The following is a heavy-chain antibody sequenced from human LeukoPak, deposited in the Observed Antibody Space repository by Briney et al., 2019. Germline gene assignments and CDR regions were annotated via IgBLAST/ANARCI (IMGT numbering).Heavy chain of an antibody. CDR3: ARENVDTAVVRPEYYFDY. D-gene: IGHD5-18*01. Sequence: SETLSLTCAVYGGSFSDYYWSWIRQPPGKGLEWIGEINHSGSTNYNPSLKSRVTISVDTSKNQFSLKLSSVTAADTAVYYCARENVDTAVVRPEYYFDYWGQGTLVTVSS. J-gene: IGHJ4*02. CDR2: INHSGST. V-gene: IGHV4-34*01. CDR1: GGSFSDYY.